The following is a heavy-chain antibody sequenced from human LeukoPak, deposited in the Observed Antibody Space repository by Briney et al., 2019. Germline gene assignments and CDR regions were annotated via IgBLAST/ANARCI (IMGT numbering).Heavy chain of an antibody. J-gene: IGHJ4*02. D-gene: IGHD4-17*01. CDR3: ARLNFGDDY. Sequence: GGSLRLSCAASGFTVSSNYINWVRQAPGKGLEWVSLIYGSTSADYADSVKGRFTISRDTSMNTVYLQMNSLRAEDTAVYYCARLNFGDDYWVQGTLVTVSS. V-gene: IGHV3-66*01. CDR1: GFTVSSNY. CDR2: IYGSTSA.